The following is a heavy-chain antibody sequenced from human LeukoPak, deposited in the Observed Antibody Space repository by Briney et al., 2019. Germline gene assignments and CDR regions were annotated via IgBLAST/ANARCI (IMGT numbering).Heavy chain of an antibody. V-gene: IGHV3-30*18. D-gene: IGHD4-23*01. CDR1: GFTFSSSG. Sequence: GGSLRLSCASSGFTFSSSGIHWARQAPGKGLEWVAVISYDGGNKYYADSVKGRFTISRDNSKNTLYMQMNGLIPEGTAVYYCAKCKLRWVDFGGIDYWGQGTLVTVSS. CDR3: AKCKLRWVDFGGIDY. CDR2: ISYDGGNK. J-gene: IGHJ4*02.